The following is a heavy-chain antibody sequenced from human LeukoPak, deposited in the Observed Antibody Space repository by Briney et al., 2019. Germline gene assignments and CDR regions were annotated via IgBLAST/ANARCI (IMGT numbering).Heavy chain of an antibody. V-gene: IGHV1-46*01. CDR3: ARDLIEGVVYYYYGMDV. J-gene: IGHJ6*02. Sequence: GASVKVSCKASGYTFTSYYMHWVRQAPGQGLEWMGIINPSGGSTSYAQKFQGRVTMTRDTSTSTVYMELSSLGSEDTAVYYCARDLIEGVVYYYYGMDVWGQGTAVTVSS. D-gene: IGHD2-21*01. CDR1: GYTFTSYY. CDR2: INPSGGST.